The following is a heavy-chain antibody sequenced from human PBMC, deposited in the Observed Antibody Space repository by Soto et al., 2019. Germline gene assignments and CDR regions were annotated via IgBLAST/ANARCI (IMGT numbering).Heavy chain of an antibody. CDR1: GGSFSGYY. CDR2: INHSGST. CDR3: ARGLKVTTFGY. J-gene: IGHJ4*02. D-gene: IGHD4-17*01. Sequence: QVQLQQWGAGLLKPSETLSLTCAVYGGSFSGYYWSWIRQPPGKGLEWIGEINHSGSTNYNPSLKSRGTISVDTAKNQFSLKLSSVTAADTAVYYCARGLKVTTFGYWGQGTLVTVSS. V-gene: IGHV4-34*01.